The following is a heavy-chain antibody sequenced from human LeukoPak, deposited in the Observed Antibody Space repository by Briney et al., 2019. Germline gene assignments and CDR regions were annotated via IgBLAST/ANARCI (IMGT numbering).Heavy chain of an antibody. CDR2: IYYSGST. CDR3: ARLRIPARYCSSTSCYELDY. J-gene: IGHJ4*02. Sequence: SETLSLTCTVSGGSISSYYWSWIRQPPGKGLEWIGYIYYSGSTNYNPSLKSRVTISVDTSKNQFSLKLGSVTAADTAVYYCARLRIPARYCSSTSCYELDYWGQGTLVTVSS. D-gene: IGHD2-2*01. CDR1: GGSISSYY. V-gene: IGHV4-59*08.